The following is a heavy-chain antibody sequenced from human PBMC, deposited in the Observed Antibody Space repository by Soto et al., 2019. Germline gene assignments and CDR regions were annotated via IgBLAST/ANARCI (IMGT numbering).Heavy chain of an antibody. CDR2: IRTDGSDS. CDR1: GLTFSTYW. V-gene: IGHV3-74*01. CDR3: ARGGVLGEVLSF. Sequence: LSCVGTGLTFSTYWMHWVRQAPGKGLEWVSRIRTDGSDSDYADSVKGRFTISRDNAKNTLFLHMDSLRADDTAVYYCARGGVLGEVLSFWAQGTTVTVSS. D-gene: IGHD1-26*01. J-gene: IGHJ6*02.